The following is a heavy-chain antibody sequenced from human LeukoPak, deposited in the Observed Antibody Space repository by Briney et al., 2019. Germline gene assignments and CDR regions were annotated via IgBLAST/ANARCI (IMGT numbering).Heavy chain of an antibody. CDR2: ISDVGTT. CDR1: GFTFKSYE. D-gene: IGHD5-12*01. CDR3: AREYSGYDGGFVN. V-gene: IGHV3-48*03. Sequence: GGSLRLYCTTSGFTFKSYEMSWVCQGPGKGLEWVSYISDVGTTYYADSVKGRFTISRDNAKNSLFLQMNSLRAEDTAVYFCAREYSGYDGGFVNWGHGTVVTVSS. J-gene: IGHJ4*01.